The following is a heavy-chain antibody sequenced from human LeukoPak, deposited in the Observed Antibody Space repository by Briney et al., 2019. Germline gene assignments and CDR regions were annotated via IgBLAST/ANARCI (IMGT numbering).Heavy chain of an antibody. V-gene: IGHV5-51*01. D-gene: IGHD3-10*01. Sequence: PGESLKISCKGSGYSFTNYWIGWVRQMPGKGLEWMGIIYPGDSDTRYSPSFQAHITISADKSISTAYLQWSSLKASDTAMYYCARLPSLVRGDVAFDIWGQGTMVTVSS. J-gene: IGHJ3*02. CDR3: ARLPSLVRGDVAFDI. CDR1: GYSFTNYW. CDR2: IYPGDSDT.